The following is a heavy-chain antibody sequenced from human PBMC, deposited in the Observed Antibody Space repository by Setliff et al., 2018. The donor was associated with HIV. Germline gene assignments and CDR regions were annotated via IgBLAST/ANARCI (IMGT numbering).Heavy chain of an antibody. Sequence: SETLSLTCAVSGYSISSGYYWGWIRQPPGKGLEWIGSIYHSGNTNYNPSLKSRVTISVDESKNQFSLKLSSVTAADTAVYYCARDTYDSRGYFFGYWGQGTLVTVSS. D-gene: IGHD3-22*01. CDR2: IYHSGNT. CDR1: GYSISSGYY. J-gene: IGHJ4*02. V-gene: IGHV4-38-2*02. CDR3: ARDTYDSRGYFFGY.